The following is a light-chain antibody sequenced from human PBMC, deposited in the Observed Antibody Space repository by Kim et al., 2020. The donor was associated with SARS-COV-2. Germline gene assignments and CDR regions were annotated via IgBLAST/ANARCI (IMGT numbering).Light chain of an antibody. J-gene: IGKJ1*01. CDR3: QQYKTYPWT. Sequence: ASVRDRLAITCRASQSPGKWLAWYQQRPGKAPKLLIYQAFTLESGVPSRFSGGGSGTELTLTISSLEPDDSATYYCQQYKTYPWTFGQGTKVDIK. CDR1: QSPGKW. V-gene: IGKV1-5*03. CDR2: QAF.